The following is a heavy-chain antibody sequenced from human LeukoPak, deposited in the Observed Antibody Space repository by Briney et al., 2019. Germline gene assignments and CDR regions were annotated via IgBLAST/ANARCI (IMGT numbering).Heavy chain of an antibody. CDR3: AKGGNGYCTNGICSPRVVAEIDY. D-gene: IGHD2-8*01. V-gene: IGHV3-23*01. CDR2: VSGSGDST. CDR1: GFTFRSYA. J-gene: IGHJ4*02. Sequence: GRSLRLSCAASGFTFRSYAMSWVRQAPGKGLEWVSAVSGSGDSTDYADPGKGRFTISRDNPKNTLYLQMNSLRAEDTAVYYCAKGGNGYCTNGICSPRVVAEIDYWGQGTLVTVSS.